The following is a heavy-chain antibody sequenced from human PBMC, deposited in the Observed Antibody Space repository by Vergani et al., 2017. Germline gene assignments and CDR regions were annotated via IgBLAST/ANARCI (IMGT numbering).Heavy chain of an antibody. Sequence: QVQLVQSGAEVKKPGASVKVSCKASGYTFTGYYMHWVRQAPGQGLEWMGWINPNSGGTNYAQKFQGRVTMTRDTSISTAYMELSRLRSDDTAVYYCARYPGEGPAADRGGDYYGMDVWGQGTTVTVSS. CDR3: ARYPGEGPAADRGGDYYGMDV. D-gene: IGHD6-13*01. V-gene: IGHV1-2*02. CDR2: INPNSGGT. J-gene: IGHJ6*02. CDR1: GYTFTGYY.